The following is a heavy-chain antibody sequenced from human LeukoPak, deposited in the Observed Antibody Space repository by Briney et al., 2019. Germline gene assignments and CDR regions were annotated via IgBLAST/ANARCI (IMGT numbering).Heavy chain of an antibody. CDR1: GFTFSSYA. CDR3: ASCFEWLLPGRIYYYYYMDV. CDR2: ISYDGSNK. D-gene: IGHD3-3*01. Sequence: GRSLRLSCAASGFTFSSYAMHWVRQAPGKGLEWVAVISYDGSNKYYADSVKGRFTISRDNSKNTLYLQMNSLRAEDTAVYYCASCFEWLLPGRIYYYYYMDVWGKGTTVTVSS. V-gene: IGHV3-30-3*01. J-gene: IGHJ6*03.